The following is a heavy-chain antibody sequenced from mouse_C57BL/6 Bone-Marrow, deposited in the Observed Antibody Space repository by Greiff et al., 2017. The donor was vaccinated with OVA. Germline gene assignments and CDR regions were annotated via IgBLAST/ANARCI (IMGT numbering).Heavy chain of an antibody. D-gene: IGHD1-1*01. CDR2: IDPSDSYT. J-gene: IGHJ2*01. V-gene: IGHV1-59*01. CDR1: GYTFTSYW. Sequence: QVKLQQPGAELVRPGTSVKLSCKASGYTFTSYWMHWVKQRPGQGLEWIGVIDPSDSYTNYNQQLTGKATLTVDTSSSTDYMQLSSLTSYDSAVYYCARERGNYYGPDYFDYWGQGTTLTVSS. CDR3: ARERGNYYGPDYFDY.